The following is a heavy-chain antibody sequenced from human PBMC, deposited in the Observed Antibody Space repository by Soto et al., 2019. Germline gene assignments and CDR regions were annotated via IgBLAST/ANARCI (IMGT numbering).Heavy chain of an antibody. D-gene: IGHD3-22*01. J-gene: IGHJ3*02. Sequence: PGGSLRLSCAASGFTFSSYGMHWVRQAPGKGLEWVAVISYDGSNKYYADSVKGRFTISRDNSKNTLYLQMNSLRAEDTAVYYCAKGKGYYDPDGAFDIWGQGTMVTVSS. CDR2: ISYDGSNK. V-gene: IGHV3-30*18. CDR1: GFTFSSYG. CDR3: AKGKGYYDPDGAFDI.